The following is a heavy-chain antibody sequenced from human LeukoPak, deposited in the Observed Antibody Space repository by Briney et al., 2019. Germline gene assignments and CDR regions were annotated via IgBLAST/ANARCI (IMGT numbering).Heavy chain of an antibody. J-gene: IGHJ5*02. CDR2: IWYDGSKK. Sequence: EGSLRLSCKASGFTFSSHGMNWVRQAPGKGLEWVAVIWYDGSKKYYADPVKGRFTISRDNSKNTVDLQMNSLRVEDTAVYYCARLLGSALDPWGQGTLVTVST. D-gene: IGHD2-21*01. V-gene: IGHV3-33*01. CDR1: GFTFSSHG. CDR3: ARLLGSALDP.